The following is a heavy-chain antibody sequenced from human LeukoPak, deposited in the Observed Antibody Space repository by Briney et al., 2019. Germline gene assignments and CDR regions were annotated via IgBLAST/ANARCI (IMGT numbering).Heavy chain of an antibody. CDR2: IKEDGSAR. Sequence: GGSLRLSCAASGFSFSTYWMSWVRQAPGRGLEWVANIKEDGSARYYVDSVKGRFTIPRDNAKNSLYLQMSSLRAEDSAAYYCARGITCDYWGQGTLVTVSS. CDR3: ARGITCDY. J-gene: IGHJ4*02. CDR1: GFSFSTYW. D-gene: IGHD5-24*01. V-gene: IGHV3-7*04.